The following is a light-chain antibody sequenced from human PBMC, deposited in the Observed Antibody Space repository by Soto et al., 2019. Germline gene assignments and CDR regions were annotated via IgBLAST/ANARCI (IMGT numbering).Light chain of an antibody. CDR1: QSVSNN. J-gene: IGKJ1*01. CDR3: QQYNNWPPWT. Sequence: ILMTQSPATLSVSPGERATLSCRASQSVSNNLAWYQQKPGQAPRLLIYDASTRATGIPARFSGSGSGTEFTLTISGLQSEEFAVYYGQQYNNWPPWTFGQGTKVEIK. CDR2: DAS. V-gene: IGKV3-15*01.